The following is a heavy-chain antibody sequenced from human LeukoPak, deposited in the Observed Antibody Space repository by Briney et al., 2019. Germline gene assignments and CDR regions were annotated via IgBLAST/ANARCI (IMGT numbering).Heavy chain of an antibody. CDR3: AKDRVDGSGSQFDS. CDR1: GFTLSNHA. CDR2: ISGSGAMT. Sequence: GGSLRLSCAASGFTLSNHAMIWVRQAPGKGREWVSSISGSGAMTYYADSVKGRFTISRDNAMDTLYLQMNSLRADDTAVYYCAKDRVDGSGSQFDSWGQGSLVIVSS. V-gene: IGHV3-23*01. D-gene: IGHD3-10*01. J-gene: IGHJ4*02.